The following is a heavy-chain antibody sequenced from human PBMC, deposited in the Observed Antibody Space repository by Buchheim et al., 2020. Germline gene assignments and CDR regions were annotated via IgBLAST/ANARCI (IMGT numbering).Heavy chain of an antibody. D-gene: IGHD5-18*01. J-gene: IGHJ4*02. Sequence: QVQLVESGGGVVQPGRSLRLSCAASGFTFSSYAMHWVRQAPGKGLEWVAVISYDGSNKYYADSVQGRFTLSRDNSKNTLYLQMNSLRAEDTAVYYCARGSEAMGQFYFDYGGQGTL. CDR3: ARGSEAMGQFYFDY. CDR1: GFTFSSYA. CDR2: ISYDGSNK. V-gene: IGHV3-30*04.